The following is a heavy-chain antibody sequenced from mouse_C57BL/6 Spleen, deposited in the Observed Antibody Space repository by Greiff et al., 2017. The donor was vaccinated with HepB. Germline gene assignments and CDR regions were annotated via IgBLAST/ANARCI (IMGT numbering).Heavy chain of an antibody. CDR2: IRLKSDNYAT. J-gene: IGHJ3*01. Sequence: EVKVVESGGGLVQPGGSMKLSCVASGFTFSNYWMNWVRQSPEKGLEWVAQIRLKSDNYATHYAESVKGRFTISRDDSKSSVYLQMNNLRAEDTGIYYCNPHYYGSEEDWFAYWGQGTLVTVSA. V-gene: IGHV6-3*01. CDR3: NPHYYGSEEDWFAY. CDR1: GFTFSNYW. D-gene: IGHD1-1*01.